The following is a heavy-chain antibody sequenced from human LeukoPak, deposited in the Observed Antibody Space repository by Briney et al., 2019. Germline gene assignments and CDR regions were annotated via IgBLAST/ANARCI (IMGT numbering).Heavy chain of an antibody. CDR2: ISGSGGST. CDR1: GFTFSSYA. D-gene: IGHD6-19*01. CDR3: AKDLGSGKPYYFEH. J-gene: IGHJ4*02. V-gene: IGHV3-23*01. Sequence: GGSLRLSCAASGFTFSSYAMSWVRQAPGKGLEWVSGISGSGGSTYYADSVKGRFTISRDNSKNTLYLQMNGLRAEDTAVYFCAKDLGSGKPYYFEHWGQGTLVTVSS.